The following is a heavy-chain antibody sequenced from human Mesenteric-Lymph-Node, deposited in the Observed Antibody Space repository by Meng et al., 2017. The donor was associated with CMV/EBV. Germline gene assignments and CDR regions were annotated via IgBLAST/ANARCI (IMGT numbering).Heavy chain of an antibody. CDR3: ARAALRDYYYYFMDV. J-gene: IGHJ6*03. V-gene: IGHV3-23*01. D-gene: IGHD4-17*01. CDR1: GFTFSSYA. CDR2: ISGSGGST. Sequence: GESLKISCAASGFTFSSYAMSWVRQAPGKGLEWVSAISGSGGSTYYADSVKGRFTISRDNSKNTLFLQMSSLGAEDTAVYYCARAALRDYYYYFMDVWGQGTTVTVSS.